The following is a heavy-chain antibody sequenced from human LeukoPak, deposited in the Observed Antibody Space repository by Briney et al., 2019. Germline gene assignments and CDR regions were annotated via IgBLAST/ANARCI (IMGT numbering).Heavy chain of an antibody. Sequence: GGSLRLSCVVYGFTFSSYSMNWVRQAPGKGLEWVSYIKSSSSTIHYADSVKGRFTVSRDNAKNSLYLQMNSLRAEDMGVYYCARGSSGLEDYWGQGTLVIVSS. J-gene: IGHJ4*02. CDR1: GFTFSSYS. CDR3: ARGSSGLEDY. CDR2: IKSSSSTI. V-gene: IGHV3-48*01. D-gene: IGHD6-19*01.